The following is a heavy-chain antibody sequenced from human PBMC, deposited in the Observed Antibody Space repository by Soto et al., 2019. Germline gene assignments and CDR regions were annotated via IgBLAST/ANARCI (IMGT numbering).Heavy chain of an antibody. CDR1: GYTFTSYG. CDR2: ISAYNGNT. CDR3: AKGVGYCSSTSCSPAYYFDY. D-gene: IGHD2-2*01. Sequence: QVQLVQSGAEVKKPGASVKVSCKASGYTFTSYGISWVRQAPGPGLEWMGWISAYNGNTNYAQKLQGRVTMTTDTSTSTAYMELRSLRSDDTAVYYCAKGVGYCSSTSCSPAYYFDYWGQGTLVTVSS. J-gene: IGHJ4*02. V-gene: IGHV1-18*01.